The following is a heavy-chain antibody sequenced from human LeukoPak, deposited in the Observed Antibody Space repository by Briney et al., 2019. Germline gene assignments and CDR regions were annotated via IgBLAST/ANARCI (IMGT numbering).Heavy chain of an antibody. V-gene: IGHV4-31*03. D-gene: IGHD2-2*01. CDR1: GGSINSGGYY. J-gene: IGHJ5*01. CDR2: IYYTGRT. CDR3: ARGYCTATSCYFPLKGFDS. Sequence: SQTLSLTCTVSGGSINSGGYYWNWIRQHPGKGLEWIGYIYYTGRTFYNPPLKSRVAMSVDTSKNQFSLRLSSVTAADTAVYYCARGYCTATSCYFPLKGFDSWGQGTLVTVSS.